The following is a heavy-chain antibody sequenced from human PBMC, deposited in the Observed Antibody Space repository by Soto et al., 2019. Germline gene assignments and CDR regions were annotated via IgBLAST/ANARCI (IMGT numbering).Heavy chain of an antibody. V-gene: IGHV4-59*01. CDR3: TRVGGYYGDYPNFDY. CDR1: CSSISPFY. J-gene: IGHJ4*02. Sequence: SETLSLTCTVSCSSISPFYWSWIRQPPGKGLEWIGYIYYTGSTNYNPSLKGRVTLSLGTSRNQLSLKLSSVTAADTAVYYCTRVGGYYGDYPNFDYWGPGTLVTVSS. CDR2: IYYTGST. D-gene: IGHD4-17*01.